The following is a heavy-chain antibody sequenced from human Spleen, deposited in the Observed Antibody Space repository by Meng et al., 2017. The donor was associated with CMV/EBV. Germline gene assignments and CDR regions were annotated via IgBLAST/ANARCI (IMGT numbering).Heavy chain of an antibody. CDR2: IGGYNAKT. V-gene: IGHV1-18*01. CDR3: ARADYYDGYGYYFDY. J-gene: IGHJ4*02. D-gene: IGHD3-22*01. CDR1: GYTFSSYG. Sequence: ASVKVSCKASGYTFSSYGISWVRQAPGQGLEWMGWIGGYNAKTNYKQRFQGRVTMTIDTSTRTAYMELRSLRSDDTAVYYCARADYYDGYGYYFDYWGQGTLVTVSS.